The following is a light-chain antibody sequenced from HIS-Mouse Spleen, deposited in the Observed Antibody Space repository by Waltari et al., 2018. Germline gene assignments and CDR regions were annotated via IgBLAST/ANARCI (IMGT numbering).Light chain of an antibody. Sequence: QSALTQPPSASGSPGQSVTISCTGTSRDVGGSNYASWYQQHPGKAPKLMIYEVSKRPSGVPDRFSGSKSGNTASLTVSGLQAEDEADYYCSSYAGSNNFVFGGGTKLTVL. V-gene: IGLV2-8*01. CDR2: EVS. J-gene: IGLJ2*01. CDR3: SSYAGSNNFV. CDR1: SRDVGGSNY.